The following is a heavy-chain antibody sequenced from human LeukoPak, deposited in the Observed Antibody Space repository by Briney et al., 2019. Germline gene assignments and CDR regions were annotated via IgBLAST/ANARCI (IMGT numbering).Heavy chain of an antibody. Sequence: GASVKVSCKASGYTFTGYYMHWVRQAPGQGLEWMGWVNPNSGGTNYAQKFQGRVTMTRDTSISTAYMELSRLGSDDTAVYYCARVFMVAANPDYWGQGTLVTVSS. CDR2: VNPNSGGT. D-gene: IGHD2-15*01. J-gene: IGHJ4*02. CDR1: GYTFTGYY. CDR3: ARVFMVAANPDY. V-gene: IGHV1-2*02.